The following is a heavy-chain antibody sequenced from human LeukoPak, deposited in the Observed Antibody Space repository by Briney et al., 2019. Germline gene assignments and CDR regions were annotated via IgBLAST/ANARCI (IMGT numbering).Heavy chain of an antibody. CDR1: VYTFTCYY. Sequence: SSVTVSFTSSVYTFTCYYMHWVRQPPGQGLEGMGLINSYSGWKNFAQNFQGRLTITIHTSISTAYVDLSRLRSNGTHAHLCASDRTYYDFWSSYPTTFDYWGQGTLVTVSS. CDR3: ASDRTYYDFWSSYPTTFDY. V-gene: IGHV1-2*02. J-gene: IGHJ4*02. D-gene: IGHD3-3*01. CDR2: INSYSGWK.